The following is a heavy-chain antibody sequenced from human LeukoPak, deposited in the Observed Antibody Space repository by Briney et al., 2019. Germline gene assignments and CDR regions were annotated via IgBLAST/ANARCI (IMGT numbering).Heavy chain of an antibody. CDR2: IYTSGTT. D-gene: IGHD3-10*01. V-gene: IGHV4-4*07. CDR1: GGSISSYY. CDR3: AKVAKYYYGPETYFFFEN. Sequence: SETLSLTCTVSGGSISSYYWSWIRQPAGKGLEWIGRIYTSGTTNYNPFLKSRVTMSIDTSKNQFSLKLRSVTAADTAVYYCAKVAKYYYGPETYFFFENWGQGTLVTVSS. J-gene: IGHJ4*02.